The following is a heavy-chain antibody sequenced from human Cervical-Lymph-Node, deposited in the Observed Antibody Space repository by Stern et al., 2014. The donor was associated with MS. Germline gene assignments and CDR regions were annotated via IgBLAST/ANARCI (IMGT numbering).Heavy chain of an antibody. CDR3: ARGGGLVGYFDY. D-gene: IGHD1-26*01. Sequence: QVQLGQSGAEVKKPGSSVKVSCKASGDTFSSYAINWVRQVPGQGLEWMGGITTVFGTTNYAQKFQGRVTITADKSTNTAYMELMTLRSEDTAVYYCARGGGLVGYFDYWGQGTLVSVSS. J-gene: IGHJ4*02. CDR2: ITTVFGTT. CDR1: GDTFSSYA. V-gene: IGHV1-69*06.